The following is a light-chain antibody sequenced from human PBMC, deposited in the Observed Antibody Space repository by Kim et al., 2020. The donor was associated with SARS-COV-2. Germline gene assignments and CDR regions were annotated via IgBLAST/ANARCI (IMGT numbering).Light chain of an antibody. V-gene: IGKV3-20*01. Sequence: EIVLTQSPGTLSLSPGERASLSCRASHNVGSSYVAWYQQKGGRAPRLLIYAASTRATGIPDRFRGSGSGTDFTLTITRLEPEDFAVYYCQPYGTPPITFGQGTKLAI. CDR2: AAS. J-gene: IGKJ2*01. CDR3: QPYGTPPIT. CDR1: HNVGSSY.